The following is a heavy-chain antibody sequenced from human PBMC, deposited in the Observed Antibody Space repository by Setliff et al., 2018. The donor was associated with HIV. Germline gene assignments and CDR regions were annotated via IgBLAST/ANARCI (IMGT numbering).Heavy chain of an antibody. CDR1: GFTFSFHA. D-gene: IGHD3-3*01. CDR2: INGDGDST. J-gene: IGHJ5*02. V-gene: IGHV3-23*01. CDR3: AKDYTTTFWEYNWFDL. Sequence: PGGSLRLSCAASGFTFSFHAMTWVRQAPGKGLEWVSGINGDGDSTYYADSVKGRFTASRDNSKDTLTLQMNDLRAEDTGLYYCAKDYTTTFWEYNWFDLWGQGTLVTVS.